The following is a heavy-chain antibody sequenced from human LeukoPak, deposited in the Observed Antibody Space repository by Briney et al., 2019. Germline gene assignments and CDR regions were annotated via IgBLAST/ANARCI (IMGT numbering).Heavy chain of an antibody. CDR2: IYPGDSDT. D-gene: IGHD3-22*01. Sequence: GESLKISCKGSGYSFTSHWIGWVRQMPGKGLEWMGIIYPGDSDTRYSPSFQGQVTISADKSISTAYLQWSSLKASDTAMYYCARHGGYYDSSGYYHLDYWGQGTLVTVSS. CDR3: ARHGGYYDSSGYYHLDY. CDR1: GYSFTSHW. J-gene: IGHJ4*02. V-gene: IGHV5-51*01.